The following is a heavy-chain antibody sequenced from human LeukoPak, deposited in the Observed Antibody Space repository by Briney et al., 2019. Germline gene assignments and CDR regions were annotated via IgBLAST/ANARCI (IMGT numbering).Heavy chain of an antibody. Sequence: GASVKVSCKASGYTFTSYHMHWVRQAPGQGLEWMGIINPSGGTTNYAQKFRGRVTMTRDMSTSTVYMELSSLRSDDTAVYYCARVAEQHLDYYFDYWGQETLVTVSS. CDR3: ARVAEQHLDYYFDY. J-gene: IGHJ4*02. D-gene: IGHD1-1*01. CDR1: GYTFTSYH. V-gene: IGHV1-46*01. CDR2: INPSGGTT.